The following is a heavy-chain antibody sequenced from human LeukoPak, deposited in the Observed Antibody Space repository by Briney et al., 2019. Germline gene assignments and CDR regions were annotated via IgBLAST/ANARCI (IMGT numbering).Heavy chain of an antibody. CDR3: AKGPYGHYYDSSGYYFDY. V-gene: IGHV3-23*01. D-gene: IGHD3-22*01. Sequence: PGGSLRLSCAASGFTFSSYAMSWVRQAPGKGLEWVSAISGSGGSTYYADSVKGRFTISRDNSKSTLYLQMNSLRAEDTAVYYCAKGPYGHYYDSSGYYFDYWGQGTLVTVSS. J-gene: IGHJ4*02. CDR1: GFTFSSYA. CDR2: ISGSGGST.